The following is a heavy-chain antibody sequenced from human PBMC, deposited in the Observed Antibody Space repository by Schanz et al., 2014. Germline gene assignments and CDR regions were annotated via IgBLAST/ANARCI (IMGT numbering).Heavy chain of an antibody. CDR2: INQAASVQ. CDR1: GFIFSNFA. Sequence: VQLVESGGGVVQPGRSLRLSCAASGFIFSNFAMEWVRQAPGKGLGWVAAINQAASVQYYVDSVKGRFTISRDDAKNSHYLQMNSLRVEDTAVFYCVKIGYTHWSLDDWGQGILVTVSS. V-gene: IGHV3-7*01. J-gene: IGHJ4*02. CDR3: VKIGYTHWSLDD. D-gene: IGHD6-13*01.